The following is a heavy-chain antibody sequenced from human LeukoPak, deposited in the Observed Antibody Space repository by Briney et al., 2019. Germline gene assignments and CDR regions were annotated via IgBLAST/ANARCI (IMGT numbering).Heavy chain of an antibody. CDR3: AKGRGYYSPDY. D-gene: IGHD3-22*01. V-gene: IGHV3-7*03. CDR2: IKQDGSEK. Sequence: PGGSLRLSCAASGFTFSSYWMSWVRQAPGKGLEWVANIKQDGSEKYYVDSVKGRFTISRDNAKNSLYLQMNSLRVEDTALYYCAKGRGYYSPDYWGQGTLVTVSS. J-gene: IGHJ4*02. CDR1: GFTFSSYW.